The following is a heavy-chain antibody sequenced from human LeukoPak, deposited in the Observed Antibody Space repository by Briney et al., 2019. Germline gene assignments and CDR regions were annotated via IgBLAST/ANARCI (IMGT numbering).Heavy chain of an antibody. V-gene: IGHV3-53*01. D-gene: IGHD3-22*01. J-gene: IGHJ4*02. CDR2: IYSGGST. Sequence: GGSLRLSCAASGFTVSSNYMSWVRQAPGKGLEWVSVIYSGGSTYYADSVKGRFTISRDNSKNTLYLQMNSLRAEDTAVYYCAKSKKYYYDSSGYYFDYWGQGTLVTVSS. CDR1: GFTVSSNY. CDR3: AKSKKYYYDSSGYYFDY.